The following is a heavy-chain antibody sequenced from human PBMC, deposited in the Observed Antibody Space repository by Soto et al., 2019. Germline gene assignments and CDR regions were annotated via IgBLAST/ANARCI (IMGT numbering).Heavy chain of an antibody. J-gene: IGHJ6*02. V-gene: IGHV3-23*01. CDR2: ISGSGGST. D-gene: IGHD6-6*01. Sequence: EVQLLESGGGLVQPGGSLRLSCAASGFTFSSYAMSWVRQAPGKGLEWVSAISGSGGSTYHADSVKGRFTISRDNSKNTLYLLMNSLRAEDTAVYYCAKPPYTSSYGASYNYYGMDVWGQGTTVTVSS. CDR1: GFTFSSYA. CDR3: AKPPYTSSYGASYNYYGMDV.